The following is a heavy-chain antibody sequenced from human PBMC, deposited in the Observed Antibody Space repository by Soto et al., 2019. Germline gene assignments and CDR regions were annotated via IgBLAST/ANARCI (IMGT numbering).Heavy chain of an antibody. J-gene: IGHJ1*01. Sequence: PCETLCLTCTVSGGSISSGGYYWSWIRQHPGKGLEWIGYIYYSGSTYYNPSLKSRVTISVDTSKNQFSLKLSSVTAADTAVYYCAKDGYYDSSGYYLRVYFQHWGQGTLVTVSS. CDR3: AKDGYYDSSGYYLRVYFQH. V-gene: IGHV4-31*03. CDR2: IYYSGST. CDR1: GGSISSGGYY. D-gene: IGHD3-22*01.